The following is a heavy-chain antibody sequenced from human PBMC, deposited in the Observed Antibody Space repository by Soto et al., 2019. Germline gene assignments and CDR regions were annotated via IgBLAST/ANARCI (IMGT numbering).Heavy chain of an antibody. D-gene: IGHD3-9*01. Sequence: QVQLLQSRAEVKKPGASVKVSCKASGYTFTNYGLTWVRQAPGQGPEWVGWIRAYNGNTHYAQKLQGRVAMTTDTSTSTAYMELRSLSSDDTAVYYCARPQNDILTDSYTNYFDSWGQGTPVTVSS. CDR3: ARPQNDILTDSYTNYFDS. J-gene: IGHJ4*02. V-gene: IGHV1-18*01. CDR1: GYTFTNYG. CDR2: IRAYNGNT.